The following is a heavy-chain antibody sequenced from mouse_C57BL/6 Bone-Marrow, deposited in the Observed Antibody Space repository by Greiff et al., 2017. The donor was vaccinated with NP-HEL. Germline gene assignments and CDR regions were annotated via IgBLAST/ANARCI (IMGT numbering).Heavy chain of an antibody. CDR2: ILPGSGST. D-gene: IGHD1-1*01. V-gene: IGHV1-9*01. CDR1: GYTFTGYW. CDR3: ARAMDYYGSSYDWYFDV. J-gene: IGHJ1*03. Sequence: VQLQQSGAELMKPGASVKLSCKATGYTFTGYWIEWVKQRPGHGLEWIGEILPGSGSTNYNEKFKGKATFTADTSSNTAYMQLSSLTTEDSAIYYCARAMDYYGSSYDWYFDVWGTGTTVTVSS.